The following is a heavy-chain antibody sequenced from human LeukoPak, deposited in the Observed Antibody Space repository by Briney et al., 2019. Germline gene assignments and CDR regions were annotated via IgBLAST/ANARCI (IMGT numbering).Heavy chain of an antibody. D-gene: IGHD3-22*01. CDR3: ARTSHYYDSSGYYSPFDY. V-gene: IGHV4-34*01. CDR2: INHSGSP. CDR1: GGSISSYY. Sequence: ASETLSLTCTVSGGSISSYYWSWIRQPPGKGLEWIGEINHSGSPNYNPSLKSRVTISVDTSKNQFSLNLTSVTAADTAVYYCARTSHYYDSSGYYSPFDYWGQGTLVTVSS. J-gene: IGHJ4*02.